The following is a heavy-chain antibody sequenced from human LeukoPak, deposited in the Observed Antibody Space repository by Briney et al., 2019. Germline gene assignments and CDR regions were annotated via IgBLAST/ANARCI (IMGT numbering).Heavy chain of an antibody. CDR3: ARGGGSYARFDY. Sequence: SETLSLTCAVYGGSFSGYYWSWIRQPPGKGLEWIGEGGNSGGTKFNPSLKSRVTISADTSKNQFSLKLSSVTAADTAVYYCARGGGSYARFDYWGQGTLVTVSS. V-gene: IGHV4-34*01. CDR2: GGNSGGT. CDR1: GGSFSGYY. D-gene: IGHD1-26*01. J-gene: IGHJ4*02.